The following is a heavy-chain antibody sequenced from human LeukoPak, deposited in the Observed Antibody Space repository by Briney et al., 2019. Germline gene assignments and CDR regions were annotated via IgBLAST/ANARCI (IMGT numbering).Heavy chain of an antibody. Sequence: PGGSLRLSCAASGFTFSSYSMNWVRQAPGKGLEWVSLISSSSSYIYYADSVKGRFTISRDNAKNSLYLQMNSLRAEDTAVYYCARVPPSSSVAGNWGQGTLVTVSS. CDR3: ARVPPSSSVAGN. D-gene: IGHD6-19*01. CDR2: ISSSSSYI. CDR1: GFTFSSYS. J-gene: IGHJ4*02. V-gene: IGHV3-21*01.